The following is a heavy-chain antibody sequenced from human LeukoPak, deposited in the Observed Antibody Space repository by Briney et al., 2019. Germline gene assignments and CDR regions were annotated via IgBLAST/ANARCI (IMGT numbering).Heavy chain of an antibody. CDR2: IYTSGST. V-gene: IGHV4-4*07. CDR1: GGSISSYY. CDR3: ARLGHIAVAGTYNWFDP. D-gene: IGHD6-19*01. Sequence: SETLSLTCTVSGGSISSYYWSWIRQPAGKGLEWIGRIYTSGSTNYNPSLKSRVTMSVDTSKNQFSLKLSSVTAADTAVYYCARLGHIAVAGTYNWFDPWGQGTLVTVSS. J-gene: IGHJ5*02.